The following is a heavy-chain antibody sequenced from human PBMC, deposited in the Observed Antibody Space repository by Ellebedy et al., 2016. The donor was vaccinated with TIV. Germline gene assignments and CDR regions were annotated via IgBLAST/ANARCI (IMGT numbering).Heavy chain of an antibody. CDR2: IKQDGSEK. Sequence: GESLKISCAASGFTFSSYSMNWVRQAPGKGLEWVANIKQDGSEKYYVGSVKGRFTISKDDTESSLYLQMSSLSAEDTAVYYCARVVGWLQLEYWGQGTLVTVSS. V-gene: IGHV3-7*03. J-gene: IGHJ4*02. CDR3: ARVVGWLQLEY. D-gene: IGHD5-24*01. CDR1: GFTFSSYS.